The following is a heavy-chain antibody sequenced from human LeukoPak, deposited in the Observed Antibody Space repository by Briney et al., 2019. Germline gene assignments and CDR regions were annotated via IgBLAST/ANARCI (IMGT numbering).Heavy chain of an antibody. CDR1: GGSISSYY. J-gene: IGHJ4*02. CDR2: IYYSGST. D-gene: IGHD6-13*01. Sequence: PSETLSLTCTVSGGSISSYYWSWIRQPPGKGLEWIGYIYYSGSTNYNPSLKSRVTISVDTSKNQFSLKLSSVTAADTAVYYCARDLGQQGFDYWGQGTLVTVPS. V-gene: IGHV4-59*01. CDR3: ARDLGQQGFDY.